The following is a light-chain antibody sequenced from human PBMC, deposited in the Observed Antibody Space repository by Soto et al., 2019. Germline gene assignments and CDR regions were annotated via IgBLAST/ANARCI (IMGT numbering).Light chain of an antibody. CDR2: AAS. CDR3: QQTYSTPRGA. Sequence: DIQMTQSPSSLSASVGDRVTITCRASESSRNNLNWYQQKPGKAPKLLIYAASTLQSGVPSRFSGGGSGTEFTLTISSLQPEDFTYYYCQQTYSTPRGAFGQGPKVDFK. V-gene: IGKV1-39*01. J-gene: IGKJ1*01. CDR1: ESSRNN.